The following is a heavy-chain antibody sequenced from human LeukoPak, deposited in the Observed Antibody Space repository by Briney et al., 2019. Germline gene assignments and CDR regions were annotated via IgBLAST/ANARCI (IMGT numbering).Heavy chain of an antibody. CDR2: IKQDGSEK. V-gene: IGHV3-7*01. CDR3: ARDSKSSIYSSGWYGVGY. CDR1: GFTFSSYW. D-gene: IGHD6-19*01. Sequence: GGSLRLSCAASGFTFSSYWMSWVRQAPGKGLEWVANIKQDGSEKYYVDSVKGRFTISRDNAKNSLYLQMNSLRAEDTAVYYCARDSKSSIYSSGWYGVGYWGQGTLVTVSS. J-gene: IGHJ4*02.